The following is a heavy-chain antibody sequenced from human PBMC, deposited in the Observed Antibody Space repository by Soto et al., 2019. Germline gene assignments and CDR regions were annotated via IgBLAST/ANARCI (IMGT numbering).Heavy chain of an antibody. CDR2: ISGGGGTT. D-gene: IGHD6-13*01. Sequence: EVQRLESGGGLVQPEGSLRLSCAASGFTFSSYAMSWVRQAPGKGLEWVSGISGGGGTTYYADSVKGRFTISRDNSKNTLYLQVNSLRAEDTAVYYCAKDQAAAGTISRYFQHWGQGTLVTVSS. J-gene: IGHJ1*01. CDR3: AKDQAAAGTISRYFQH. V-gene: IGHV3-23*01. CDR1: GFTFSSYA.